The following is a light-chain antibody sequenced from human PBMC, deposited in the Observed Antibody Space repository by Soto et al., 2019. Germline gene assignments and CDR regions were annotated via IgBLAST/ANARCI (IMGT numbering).Light chain of an antibody. CDR3: SSYTSSSTPLV. CDR2: DVS. Sequence: QSALTQPASVSGSPGQSITISCTGTSSDVGGYNYVSWYQHHPGKAPKLMIYDVSNRPSGVSNRFSGSKSDNTASLTISGLQAEDEADYYCSSYTSSSTPLVFGTGTKLTVL. V-gene: IGLV2-14*03. J-gene: IGLJ1*01. CDR1: SSDVGGYNY.